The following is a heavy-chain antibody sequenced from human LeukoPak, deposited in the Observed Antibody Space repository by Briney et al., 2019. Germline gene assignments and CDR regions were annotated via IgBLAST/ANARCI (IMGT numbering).Heavy chain of an antibody. CDR1: GGSISSYY. D-gene: IGHD3-16*01. J-gene: IGHJ4*02. V-gene: IGHV4-4*09. Sequence: SETLSLTCTVSGGSISSYYWGWIRQPPGKGLEWIGYIYTSGSANYNPSLKSRVTISVDTSKNQFSLKLSSVTAADTAVYYCARHVRGSLYYFDYWGQGTLVTVSS. CDR3: ARHVRGSLYYFDY. CDR2: IYTSGSA.